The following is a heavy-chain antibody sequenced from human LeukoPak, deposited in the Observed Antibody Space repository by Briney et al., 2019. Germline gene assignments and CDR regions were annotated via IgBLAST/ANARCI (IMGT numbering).Heavy chain of an antibody. Sequence: PGGSLRLSCAASGFTFSTYWMHWVRQAPGEELVWVSRINSDGSTTTYADSVKGRFTISRDNAKNTLYLQMNSLRGEDTAVYYCARAPYCGSDCYSRYFDLRGRGTLVTVSS. V-gene: IGHV3-74*01. J-gene: IGHJ2*01. CDR3: ARAPYCGSDCYSRYFDL. CDR1: GFTFSTYW. CDR2: INSDGSTT. D-gene: IGHD2-21*02.